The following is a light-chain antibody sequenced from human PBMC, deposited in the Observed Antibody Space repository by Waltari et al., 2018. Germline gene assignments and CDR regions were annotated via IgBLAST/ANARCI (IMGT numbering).Light chain of an antibody. CDR1: QGISSY. CDR2: AAT. V-gene: IGKV1-9*01. J-gene: IGKJ4*01. CDR3: QQLNSYPLT. Sequence: DIQLTQSPSFLSASVGDRVTITCRASQGISSYLAWYQQKPGKAPKLLIYAATTVQSGVPSRFSGSGSGTEFTLTISSLQPEEFATYYCQQLNSYPLTFGGGTKVEIK.